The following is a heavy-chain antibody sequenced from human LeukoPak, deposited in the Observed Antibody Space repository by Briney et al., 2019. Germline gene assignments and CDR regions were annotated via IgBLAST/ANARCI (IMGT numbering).Heavy chain of an antibody. CDR3: ARAVLRGVAARRGDAFDI. CDR1: GYTFTNYD. J-gene: IGHJ3*02. D-gene: IGHD6-6*01. CDR2: ITPYNGNT. Sequence: GASVKVSCRASGYTFTNYDTTWIRQAPGQGLEWMGYITPYNGNTNYAQKLQGRVTMTRDMSTSTVYMELSSLRSEDTAVHYRARAVLRGVAARRGDAFDIWGQGTMVTVSS. V-gene: IGHV1-18*01.